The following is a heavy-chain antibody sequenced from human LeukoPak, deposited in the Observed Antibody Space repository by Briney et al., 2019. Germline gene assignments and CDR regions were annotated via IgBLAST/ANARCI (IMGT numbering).Heavy chain of an antibody. V-gene: IGHV4-59*01. CDR1: GGSISSNY. D-gene: IGHD3-16*01. CDR3: ARGGRLGFDP. Sequence: AETLSLTCTVSGGSISSNYWSWIRQPPGEGLEWIGYIYYSGSTICNPSLKSRVAISVDTFKNQFSLKLGSVTAADTAVYYCARGGRLGFDPWGQGTLVTVSS. J-gene: IGHJ5*02. CDR2: IYYSGST.